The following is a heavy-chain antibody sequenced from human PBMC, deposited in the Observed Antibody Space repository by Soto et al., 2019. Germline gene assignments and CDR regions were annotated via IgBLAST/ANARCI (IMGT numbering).Heavy chain of an antibody. J-gene: IGHJ4*02. CDR2: IWYDGSNK. D-gene: IGHD2-8*01. CDR1: GFSFSIFG. CDR3: ARDDKDEYGADRGGFGC. V-gene: IGHV3-33*01. Sequence: ESGGGVVQPGTSLRLSCAASGFSFSIFGMHWVRQAQGKGLEWVAGIWYDGSNKYYADSVKGRFSISRDNSKNTLYLQMNSLRAEDTAVYYCARDDKDEYGADRGGFGCWGQGTLVTVSS.